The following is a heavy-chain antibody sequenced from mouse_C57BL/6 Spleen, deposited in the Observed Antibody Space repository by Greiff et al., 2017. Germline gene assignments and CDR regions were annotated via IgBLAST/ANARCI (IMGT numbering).Heavy chain of an antibody. V-gene: IGHV1-82*01. J-gene: IGHJ2*01. Sequence: LQESGPELVKPGASVKISCKASGYAFSSSWMNWVKQRPGKGLEWIGRIYPGDGDTNYNGKFKGKATLTADKSSSTAYMQLSSLTSEDSAVYFCARGGPSYFDYWGQGTTLTVSS. D-gene: IGHD3-3*01. CDR1: GYAFSSSW. CDR2: IYPGDGDT. CDR3: ARGGPSYFDY.